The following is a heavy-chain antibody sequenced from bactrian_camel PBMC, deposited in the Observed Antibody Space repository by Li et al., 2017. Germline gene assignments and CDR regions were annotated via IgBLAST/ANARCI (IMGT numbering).Heavy chain of an antibody. J-gene: IGHJ6*01. CDR3: AAVYRGGELLEPGNFRY. CDR1: PDTYKSPC. V-gene: IGHV3S53*01. D-gene: IGHD2*01. Sequence: VQLVESGGGSVQAGGALNLSCLASPDTYKSPCLGWFRKAPGEEREGVAVIARDGITNVADSVKGRFTISKDSPKNSLYLQMNSLKPEDTAIYYCAAVYRGGELLEPGNFRYWGQGTQVTVS. CDR2: IARDGIT.